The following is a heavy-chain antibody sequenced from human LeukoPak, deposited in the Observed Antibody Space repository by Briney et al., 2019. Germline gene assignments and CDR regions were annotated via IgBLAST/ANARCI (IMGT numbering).Heavy chain of an antibody. CDR1: GGSISSYY. V-gene: IGHV4-59*08. D-gene: IGHD1-7*01. CDR3: ARGGELLNY. CDR2: IYYSGST. J-gene: IGHJ4*02. Sequence: PSETLSLTCTVSGGSISSYYWSWIRQPPGKGLEWFGYIYYSGSTNYNPSLKSRVTISVDTSKNQFSLKLSSVTAADTAVYYCARGGELLNYLGQGTLVTVSS.